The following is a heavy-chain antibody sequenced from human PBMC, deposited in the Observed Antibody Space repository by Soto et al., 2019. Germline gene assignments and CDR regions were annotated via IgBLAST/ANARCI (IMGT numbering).Heavy chain of an antibody. J-gene: IGHJ6*03. CDR1: GFIFSNYG. CDR3: AKAGVLWFGELPYNYFYMDV. V-gene: IGHV3-30*18. CDR2: ISYDGTNK. Sequence: GGSLRLSCAASGFIFSNYGMHWVRQAPGKGLEWVAIISYDGTNKYYADSVKGRFTISRDNSKNTLYLQMNSLGAEDTAVYYCAKAGVLWFGELPYNYFYMDVWGKGTTVTVSS. D-gene: IGHD3-10*01.